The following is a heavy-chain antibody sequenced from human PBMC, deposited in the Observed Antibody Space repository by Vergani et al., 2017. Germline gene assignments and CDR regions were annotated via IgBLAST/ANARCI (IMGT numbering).Heavy chain of an antibody. CDR2: IYYSGST. V-gene: IGHV4-39*01. D-gene: IGHD5-18*01. CDR1: GGSISSSSYY. CDR3: ARRGYSYGEPFDY. J-gene: IGHJ4*02. Sequence: QVQLQESGPGLVKPSETLSLTCTVSGGSISSSSYYWGWIRQPPGKGLEWIGSIYYSGSTYYNPSLKSRVTISVDTSKNQFSLKLSSVTAADTAVYYCARRGYSYGEPFDYWGQGTLVTVSS.